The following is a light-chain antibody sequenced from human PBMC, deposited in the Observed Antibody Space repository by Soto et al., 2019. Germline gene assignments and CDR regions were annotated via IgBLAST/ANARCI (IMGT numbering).Light chain of an antibody. CDR2: ANN. CDR3: QSYDTSLSGYV. V-gene: IGLV1-40*01. CDR1: SSNIGADYD. J-gene: IGLJ1*01. Sequence: QSVLTQPPSVSGAPGQRVTISCTGSSSNIGADYDVHWYQQLPGTAPKLLIFANNNRPSGVLDRFSGSKSGTSASLAITGLQAEDEADYYCQSYDTSLSGYVFGTGTKLTVL.